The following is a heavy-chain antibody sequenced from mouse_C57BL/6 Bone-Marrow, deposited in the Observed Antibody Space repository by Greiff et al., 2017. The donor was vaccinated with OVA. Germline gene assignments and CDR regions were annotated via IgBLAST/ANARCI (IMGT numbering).Heavy chain of an antibody. D-gene: IGHD2-10*02. CDR1: GYTFTSYT. Sequence: QVQLQQSGAELARPGASVKMSCKASGYTFTSYTMHWVKQRPGQGLEWIGYINPSSGYTKYNQKFKDKATLTADKSSSTAYMQLSNLTSEDSEVYDWARSPSERGFDYWGQGTTLTVSS. V-gene: IGHV1-4*01. CDR3: ARSPSERGFDY. CDR2: INPSSGYT. J-gene: IGHJ2*01.